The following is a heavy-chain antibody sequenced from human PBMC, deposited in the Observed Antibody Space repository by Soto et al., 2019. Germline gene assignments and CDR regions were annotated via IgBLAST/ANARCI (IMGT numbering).Heavy chain of an antibody. J-gene: IGHJ4*02. V-gene: IGHV4-34*01. CDR1: CGSFSGYY. CDR3: ARGGDYYGSGSPFGY. Sequence: SETLSLTCAVYCGSFSGYYWSWIRQPPGKGLEWIGEINHSGSTNYNPSLKSRVTISVDTSKNQFSLKLSSVTAADTAVYYCARGGDYYGSGSPFGYWGQGTLVTVSS. CDR2: INHSGST. D-gene: IGHD3-10*01.